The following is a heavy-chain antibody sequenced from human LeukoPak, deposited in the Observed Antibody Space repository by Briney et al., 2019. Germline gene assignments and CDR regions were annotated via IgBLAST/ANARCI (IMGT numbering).Heavy chain of an antibody. CDR2: INPTSGGT. V-gene: IGHV1-2*02. CDR1: GNTFIGFY. CDR3: ARGAGIQLWWLDY. J-gene: IGHJ4*02. D-gene: IGHD5-18*01. Sequence: AVNVPCMTSGNTFIGFYIHWARQAPGQGREWMGWINPTSGGTNYAQRFQGRVTMTRDTSLSTAYMQLSRLKSDDTAVYYCARGAGIQLWWLDYWGQGTLVTVSS.